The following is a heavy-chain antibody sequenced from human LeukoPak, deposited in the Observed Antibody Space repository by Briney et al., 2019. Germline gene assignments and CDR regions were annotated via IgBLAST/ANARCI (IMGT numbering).Heavy chain of an antibody. J-gene: IGHJ4*02. CDR3: ARFTIGSCSAGNCLYYFDT. CDR1: GGSISSNSYY. Sequence: RTSETLSLTCNVSGGSISSNSYYWGWIRQPPGKGLEWIECIYYHGSTYYNSSLKSRLTISVDTSKNQFSLKLRSVTAADTAVYYCARFTIGSCSAGNCLYYFDTWGQGTLVAVSS. CDR2: IYYHGST. V-gene: IGHV4-39*01. D-gene: IGHD2-15*01.